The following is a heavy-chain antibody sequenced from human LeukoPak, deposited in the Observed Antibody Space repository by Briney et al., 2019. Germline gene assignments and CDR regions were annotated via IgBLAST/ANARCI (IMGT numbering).Heavy chain of an antibody. Sequence: GASVKVSCKASGGTFSSYAISWVRQAPGQGLEWMGGIIPIFGTANYAQKFQGRVTITADESTSTAYMELSSLRSEDTAVYYCARTVVEMATINWDYFDHWGQGTLVTVSS. CDR1: GGTFSSYA. J-gene: IGHJ4*02. CDR3: ARTVVEMATINWDYFDH. D-gene: IGHD5-24*01. V-gene: IGHV1-69*13. CDR2: IIPIFGTA.